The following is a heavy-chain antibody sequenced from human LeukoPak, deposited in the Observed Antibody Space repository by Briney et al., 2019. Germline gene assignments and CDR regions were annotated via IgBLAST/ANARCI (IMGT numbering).Heavy chain of an antibody. CDR3: AKIQGYYFDY. D-gene: IGHD5-18*01. V-gene: IGHV3-30-3*02. Sequence: PGGSLRLSCAASGFTYSSYAMHWVRQAPGKGLEWVAVISYDGSKKYYADSVKGRFTISRDNSKNTLYLQMNSLRAEDTAVYYCAKIQGYYFDYWGQGTLVTVSS. CDR1: GFTYSSYA. CDR2: ISYDGSKK. J-gene: IGHJ4*02.